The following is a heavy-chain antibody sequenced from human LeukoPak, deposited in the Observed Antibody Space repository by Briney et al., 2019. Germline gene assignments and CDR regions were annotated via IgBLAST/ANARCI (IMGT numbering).Heavy chain of an antibody. D-gene: IGHD6-13*01. Sequence: GGSLRLSCAASGFTFSSYGMHWVRQAPGKGLEWVAVIWYDGSNKYYADSVKGRFTISRDNSKNTLYLQMNSLRAEDTAVYYCARDPYSSSWYGQLDYWGQGTLVTVSS. CDR2: IWYDGSNK. CDR3: ARDPYSSSWYGQLDY. CDR1: GFTFSSYG. V-gene: IGHV3-33*01. J-gene: IGHJ4*02.